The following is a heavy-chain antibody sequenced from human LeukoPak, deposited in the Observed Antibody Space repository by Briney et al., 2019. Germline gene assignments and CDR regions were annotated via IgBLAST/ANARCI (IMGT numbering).Heavy chain of an antibody. CDR3: ARVSIGYCSGGSCYSFVY. V-gene: IGHV1-69*13. Sequence: SVKVSCKASGGTFSSYAISWVRQAPGQGLEWMGGIIPIFGTANYAQKFQGRVTITADESTSTAYMELSGLRSEDTAVYYCARVSIGYCSGGSCYSFVYWGQGTLVTVSS. J-gene: IGHJ4*02. CDR1: GGTFSSYA. CDR2: IIPIFGTA. D-gene: IGHD2-15*01.